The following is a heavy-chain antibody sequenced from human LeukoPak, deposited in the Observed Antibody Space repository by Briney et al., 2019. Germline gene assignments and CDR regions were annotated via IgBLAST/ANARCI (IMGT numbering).Heavy chain of an antibody. CDR1: GFTFSTYA. CDR3: ARLGGGSSSWYRAY. CDR2: ISYDGSYK. J-gene: IGHJ4*02. V-gene: IGHV3-30*04. Sequence: GGSLRLSCAASGFTFSTYAIHWVRQAPGKGLEWVAVISYDGSYKDYADSVKGRFTISRDNSKNTLYLQMNSLRAEDTAVYYCARLGGGSSSWYRAYWGQGTLVTVSS. D-gene: IGHD6-13*01.